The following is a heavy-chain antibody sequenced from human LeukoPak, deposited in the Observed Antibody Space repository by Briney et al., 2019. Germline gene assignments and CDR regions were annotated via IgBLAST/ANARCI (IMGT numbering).Heavy chain of an antibody. Sequence: ASVKVSCKASGYTFTGYYMHWVRQAPGQGLEWMGWINPNSGGTNYAQKFQGRVTMTRDTSISTAYMELSRLRSDDTAVYYCAKDHGPAVVPRRFDYWGQGTLVTVSS. D-gene: IGHD4-23*01. J-gene: IGHJ4*02. V-gene: IGHV1-2*02. CDR3: AKDHGPAVVPRRFDY. CDR1: GYTFTGYY. CDR2: INPNSGGT.